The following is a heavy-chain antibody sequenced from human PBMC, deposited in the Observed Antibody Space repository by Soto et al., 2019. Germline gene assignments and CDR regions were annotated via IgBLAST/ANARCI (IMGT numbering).Heavy chain of an antibody. CDR1: GYTFTSYA. J-gene: IGHJ1*01. Sequence: GASVKVSCKASGYTFTSYAMHWVRQAPGQRLEWMGRINAGNGNTKYAQKFQGRVTMTRDTSTSTVYMELRSLRSEDTAVYYCANQDYYDSSGYSPAEYFQHWGQRTPVTVSS. D-gene: IGHD3-22*01. CDR3: ANQDYYDSSGYSPAEYFQH. V-gene: IGHV1-3*01. CDR2: INAGNGNT.